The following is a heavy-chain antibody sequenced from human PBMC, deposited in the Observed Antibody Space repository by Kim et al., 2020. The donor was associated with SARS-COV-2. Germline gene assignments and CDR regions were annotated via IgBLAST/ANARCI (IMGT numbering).Heavy chain of an antibody. J-gene: IGHJ4*02. V-gene: IGHV3-7*01. D-gene: IGHD5-18*01. CDR3: ASLDTAMVSGGR. CDR2: MKGDGSEK. Sequence: GGSLRLSCRASGFTFSNYWMSWVRQAPGKGLEWVACMKGDGSEKHYVDSVRGRFTISRDNTKNSLFLEITSLRAEDTALYYCASLDTAMVSGGRWGQGALVIVSS. CDR1: GFTFSNYW.